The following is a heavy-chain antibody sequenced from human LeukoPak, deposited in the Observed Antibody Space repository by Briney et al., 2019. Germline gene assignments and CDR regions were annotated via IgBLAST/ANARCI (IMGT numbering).Heavy chain of an antibody. CDR2: IYNGGNT. J-gene: IGHJ4*02. V-gene: IGHV3-53*01. CDR1: GFTVSSNY. CDR3: AKVASDSSGWYHFDY. D-gene: IGHD6-19*01. Sequence: PGGSLRLSCAASGFTVSSNYMGWVRQAPGKGLEWVSIIYNGGNTNYADPVKGRFTISRDNSKNTLYLQMNSLRAEDTAVYYCAKVASDSSGWYHFDYWGQGTLVTVSS.